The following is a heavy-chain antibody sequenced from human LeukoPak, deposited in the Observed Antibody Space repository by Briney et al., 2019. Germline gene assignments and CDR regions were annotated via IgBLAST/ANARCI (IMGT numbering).Heavy chain of an antibody. J-gene: IGHJ4*02. D-gene: IGHD3-9*01. CDR3: ARSPHILTGENFDY. CDR1: GYSFTAYY. V-gene: IGHV1-2*02. Sequence: ASVKVSCKASGYSFTAYYMHWVRQAPGQGLEWMGWINPNSGGTNYAQKFQGRVTMTRDMSITTAYMEMSRLRSDDTALYYCARSPHILTGENFDYWGQGTLVTVSS. CDR2: INPNSGGT.